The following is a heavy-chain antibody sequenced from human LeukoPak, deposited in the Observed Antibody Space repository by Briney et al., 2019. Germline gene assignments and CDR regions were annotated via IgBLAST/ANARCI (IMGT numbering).Heavy chain of an antibody. CDR2: ISSSSSYI. CDR1: GFTFSSYS. D-gene: IGHD2-2*01. Sequence: GGSLRLSCAASGFTFSSYSMNWVRQAPGMGLEWVSSISSSSSYIYYADSVKGRFTISRDNAKNSLYLQMNSLRAEDTAVYYCARAPTLGYCSSTSCAEGYWGQGTLVTVSS. V-gene: IGHV3-21*01. J-gene: IGHJ4*02. CDR3: ARAPTLGYCSSTSCAEGY.